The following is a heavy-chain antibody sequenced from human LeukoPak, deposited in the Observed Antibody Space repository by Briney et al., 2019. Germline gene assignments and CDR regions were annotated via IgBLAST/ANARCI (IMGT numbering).Heavy chain of an antibody. V-gene: IGHV3-23*01. J-gene: IGHJ4*02. CDR2: ISGSGSRT. D-gene: IGHD3-10*01. CDR3: ARGVRGVIITPPPDY. Sequence: SLRLSFAASGFTVSSYAMSWVWLAQGTGLGWVSAISGSGSRTYYANSLLSRFTTSRDNSKNTLYLQMNSLRAEDTAVYYCARGVRGVIITPPPDYWGQGTLVTVSS. CDR1: GFTVSSYA.